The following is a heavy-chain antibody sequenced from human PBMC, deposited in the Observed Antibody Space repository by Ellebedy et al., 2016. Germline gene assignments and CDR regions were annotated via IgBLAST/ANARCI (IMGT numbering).Heavy chain of an antibody. CDR1: GFIFSTSW. CDR3: ARDPHYGALDL. V-gene: IGHV3-7*03. CDR2: INDNGREI. Sequence: GESLKISCSASGFIFSTSWMAWVRRTPGKGLDWVANINDNGREINYVDSVKGRFTISRDNARNLVFLQMNSLRDEDSALYYCARDPHYGALDLWGQGTLVTV. J-gene: IGHJ4*02. D-gene: IGHD4-17*01.